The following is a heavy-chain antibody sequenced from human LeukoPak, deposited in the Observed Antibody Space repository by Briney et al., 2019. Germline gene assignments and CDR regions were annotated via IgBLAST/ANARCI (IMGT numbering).Heavy chain of an antibody. J-gene: IGHJ3*02. CDR1: GGSISSYY. CDR3: ARAGEYDFWSGYSDPSSDAFDI. D-gene: IGHD3-3*01. Sequence: PSETLSLTCTVSGGSISSYYWNWIRQPPGKGLEWIGYIYYSGSTNYNPSLKSRVTISVDTSKNQFSLKLSSVTAADTAVYYCARAGEYDFWSGYSDPSSDAFDIWGQGTMVTVSS. V-gene: IGHV4-59*08. CDR2: IYYSGST.